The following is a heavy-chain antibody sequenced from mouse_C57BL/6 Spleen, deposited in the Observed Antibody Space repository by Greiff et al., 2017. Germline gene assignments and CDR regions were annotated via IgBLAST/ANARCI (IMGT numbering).Heavy chain of an antibody. CDR1: GYTFTDHT. CDR2: IYPRDGSI. D-gene: IGHD1-2*01. J-gene: IGHJ2*01. CDR3: ARSRDYGYYFDY. V-gene: IGHV1-78*01. Sequence: QVQLQQSDAELVKPGASVKISCKVSGYTFTDHTIHWMKQRSEPGLEWIGYIYPRDGSIKYNEEFKGTATLTADKSSSTAYMQLNSLTSEDSAVYFCARSRDYGYYFDYWGQGTTLTVSS.